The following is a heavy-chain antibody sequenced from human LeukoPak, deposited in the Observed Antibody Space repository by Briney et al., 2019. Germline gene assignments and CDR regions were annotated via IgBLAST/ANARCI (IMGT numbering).Heavy chain of an antibody. V-gene: IGHV3-23*01. CDR1: GFTFSSYA. J-gene: IGHJ4*02. D-gene: IGHD6-19*01. CDR2: IRGSGGGS. CDR3: AKDDGSGWYQIDY. Sequence: GGSLRLSCAASGFTFSSYAMNWVRQAPGKGLEWVSVIRGSGGGSYYGDSVKGRFTIARDNSKNTLYLQMNGLRVEDTAVYYCAKDDGSGWYQIDYWGQGTLVTVSS.